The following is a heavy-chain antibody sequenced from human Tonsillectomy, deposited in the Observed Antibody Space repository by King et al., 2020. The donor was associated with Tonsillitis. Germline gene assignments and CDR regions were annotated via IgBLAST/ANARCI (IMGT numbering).Heavy chain of an antibody. J-gene: IGHJ4*02. V-gene: IGHV3-9*01. CDR1: GFIFDDYG. CDR2: ISWNSGTI. Sequence: DVQLVESGGGLVQPGRSLRLSCAASGFIFDDYGMHWVRQAPGKGLEWVSGISWNSGTIGYADSVKGRFTISRDNAKNSLYMQMNSLRAEDTALYYCARGGGAGVAGPIDYWGQGTLVTVSS. CDR3: ARGGGAGVAGPIDY. D-gene: IGHD6-19*01.